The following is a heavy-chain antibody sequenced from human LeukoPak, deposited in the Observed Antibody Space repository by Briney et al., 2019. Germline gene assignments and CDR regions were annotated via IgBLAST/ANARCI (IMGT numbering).Heavy chain of an antibody. CDR2: ISYDGSNK. V-gene: IGHV3-30*04. CDR3: ARAKPKNMVRGLIMRRESRYYFDY. J-gene: IGHJ4*02. CDR1: GFTFSSYA. Sequence: GGSLRLSCAASGFTFSSYAMHWVRQAPGKGLEWVAVISYDGSNKKYADSVKGRFTISRDNSKNTLYLQMNSLRAEDTAVYYCARAKPKNMVRGLIMRRESRYYFDYWGQGTLVTVSS. D-gene: IGHD3-10*01.